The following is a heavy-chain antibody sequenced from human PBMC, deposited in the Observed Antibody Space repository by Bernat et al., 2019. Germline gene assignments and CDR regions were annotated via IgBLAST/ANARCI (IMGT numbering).Heavy chain of an antibody. Sequence: VQMVESGGGVVQPGRSLRLSCAASGFTFSSYGMHWVRQAPGKGLEWVAVISYDGSNKYYADSVKGRFTISRDNSKNTLYLQMNSLRAEDTAVYYCSALGLSFDYWGQGTLVTVSS. D-gene: IGHD3-16*02. CDR2: ISYDGSNK. J-gene: IGHJ4*02. V-gene: IGHV3-30*03. CDR3: SALGLSFDY. CDR1: GFTFSSYG.